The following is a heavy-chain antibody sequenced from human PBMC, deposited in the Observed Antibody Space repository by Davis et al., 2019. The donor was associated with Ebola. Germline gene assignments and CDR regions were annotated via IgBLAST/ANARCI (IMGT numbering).Heavy chain of an antibody. CDR1: GFTFSSYS. CDR2: ISSSSSYI. J-gene: IGHJ4*02. V-gene: IGHV3-21*04. D-gene: IGHD1-26*01. CDR3: AKDLNRRGATGSYFDY. Sequence: PGGSLRLSCAASGFTFSSYSMNWVRQAPGKGLEWVSSISSSSSYIYYADSVKGRFTISRDNSKNTLYLQMNSLRAEDTAVYYCAKDLNRRGATGSYFDYWGQGTLVTVSS.